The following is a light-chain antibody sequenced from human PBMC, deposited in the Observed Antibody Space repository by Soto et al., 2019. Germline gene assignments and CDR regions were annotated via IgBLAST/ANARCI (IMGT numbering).Light chain of an antibody. Sequence: QSALTQPASVSGSPGQSITVSCTGTRSDIGGYSHVSWYQQHPDKVPKLIIYEVRNRPSGVSNRFSASKFGNTASLTISGLQAEDEADYYCSSYTSSGTYVFGTGTKLTVL. CDR2: EVR. CDR3: SSYTSSGTYV. V-gene: IGLV2-14*03. J-gene: IGLJ1*01. CDR1: RSDIGGYSH.